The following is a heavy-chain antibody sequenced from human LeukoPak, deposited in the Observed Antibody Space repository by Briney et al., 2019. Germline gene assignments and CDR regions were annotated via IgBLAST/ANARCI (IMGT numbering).Heavy chain of an antibody. CDR1: GFSVTSNH. D-gene: IGHD6-6*01. J-gene: IGHJ4*02. CDR2: ISSSSSYI. CDR3: ARVSSINYFDY. Sequence: GGSLRLSCAASGFSVTSNHMNWVRQAPGKGLEWVSFISSSSSYIYYADSVKGRFTISRDNAKNSLYLQMNSLRAEDTAVYYCARVSSINYFDYWGQGTLVTVSS. V-gene: IGHV3-21*06.